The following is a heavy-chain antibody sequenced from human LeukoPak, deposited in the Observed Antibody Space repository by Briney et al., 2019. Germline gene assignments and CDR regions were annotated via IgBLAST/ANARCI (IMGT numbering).Heavy chain of an antibody. Sequence: ASVKVSCKASGYTFTGYYIHWVRQAPGQGLEWMGWINPNSGGTNYAQNFQGRVTMTRDTSISTAYMELGRLRSDDTAVYYCATTYCVGDCYSGALDYWGQGTLVTVSS. V-gene: IGHV1-2*02. D-gene: IGHD2-21*02. J-gene: IGHJ4*02. CDR3: ATTYCVGDCYSGALDY. CDR2: INPNSGGT. CDR1: GYTFTGYY.